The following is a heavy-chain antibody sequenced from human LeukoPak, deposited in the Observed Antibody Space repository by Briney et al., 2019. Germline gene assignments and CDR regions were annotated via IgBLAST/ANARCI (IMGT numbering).Heavy chain of an antibody. CDR1: GYTFTDYS. Sequence: ASVKVSCKASGYTFTDYSMHWVRHAPGQGLELMGWISPNSGATNYAQNFQGRVTMTRDTSISTAYMELSRLGPDDTAVYYCATSRVRLYYFDLWGQGTLVTVSS. D-gene: IGHD5/OR15-5a*01. CDR2: ISPNSGAT. CDR3: ATSRVRLYYFDL. V-gene: IGHV1-2*02. J-gene: IGHJ4*02.